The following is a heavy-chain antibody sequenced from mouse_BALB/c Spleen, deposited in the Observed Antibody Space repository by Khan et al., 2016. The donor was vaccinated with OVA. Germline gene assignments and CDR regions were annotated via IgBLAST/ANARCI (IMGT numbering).Heavy chain of an antibody. V-gene: IGHV5-9*03. CDR3: ARSNYGNFAY. D-gene: IGHD2-1*01. CDR2: ISSGGDNT. J-gene: IGHJ3*01. Sequence: EVELVESGGGLVKPGGSLKLSCAACGSTISRYTMTWIRQTLEKRLEWVATISSGGDNTYYPDSVKGRFTISSDNAKNHLYLQMSSLRSEDTAVYYCARSNYGNFAYWGQGTLGTVSA. CDR1: GSTISRYT.